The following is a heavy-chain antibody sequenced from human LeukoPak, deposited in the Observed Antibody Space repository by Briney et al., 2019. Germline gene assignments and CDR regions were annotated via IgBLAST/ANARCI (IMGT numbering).Heavy chain of an antibody. CDR3: AKRGYSYGPDDLDS. CDR1: GFTFSSHA. Sequence: GGSLRLSCAASGFTFSSHAMSWVRQAPGKGLEWVSAISGSGESTSYTDSVKGRFVISSDKAKNTVYLQMSNLRAEDTAVYYCAKRGYSYGPDDLDSWGQGTLVIVSS. J-gene: IGHJ4*02. CDR2: ISGSGEST. D-gene: IGHD5-18*01. V-gene: IGHV3-23*01.